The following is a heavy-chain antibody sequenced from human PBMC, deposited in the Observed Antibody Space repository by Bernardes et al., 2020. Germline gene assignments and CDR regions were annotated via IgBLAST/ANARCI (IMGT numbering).Heavy chain of an antibody. V-gene: IGHV3-23*01. D-gene: IGHD3-9*01. Sequence: GSLRLSCAASGLTFSNSAMSWVRQGPGGGLEWVCAISSSGERTYYIDSVKGRFTISRDNSKKTLYLEMNSLRVEDTAMYYCVQDYNLLTGHRTWGQGTLVTVSS. J-gene: IGHJ4*02. CDR3: VQDYNLLTGHRT. CDR1: GLTFSNSA. CDR2: ISSSGERT.